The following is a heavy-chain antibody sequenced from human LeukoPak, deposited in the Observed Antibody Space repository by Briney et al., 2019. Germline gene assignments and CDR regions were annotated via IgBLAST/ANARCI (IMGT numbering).Heavy chain of an antibody. CDR2: IYSGDST. V-gene: IGHV3-66*02. J-gene: IGHJ4*02. Sequence: GGSLRLSCAASGFTVSTNYMSWVRQAPGMGLEWVSMIYSGDSTSYTDSVKGRFTISRDSSKNTLYLQMNGLRAEDTAVYFCAREAYYPDSSGYYYPDYWGQGTLVTVSS. D-gene: IGHD3-22*01. CDR3: AREAYYPDSSGYYYPDY. CDR1: GFTVSTNY.